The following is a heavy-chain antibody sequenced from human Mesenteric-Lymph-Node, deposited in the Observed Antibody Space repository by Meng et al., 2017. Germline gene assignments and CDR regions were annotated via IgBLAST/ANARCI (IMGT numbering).Heavy chain of an antibody. CDR2: ISSSSSYI. CDR3: ARWLPILGYCSGGSCYSIYFDY. V-gene: IGHV3-21*01. Sequence: GESLKISCAASGFTFSSYSMNWVRQAPGKGLEWVSSISSSSSYIYYADSVKGRFTISRDNAKNSLYLQMNSLRAEDTAVYYCARWLPILGYCSGGSCYSIYFDYWGQGTLVTVS. CDR1: GFTFSSYS. D-gene: IGHD2-15*01. J-gene: IGHJ4*02.